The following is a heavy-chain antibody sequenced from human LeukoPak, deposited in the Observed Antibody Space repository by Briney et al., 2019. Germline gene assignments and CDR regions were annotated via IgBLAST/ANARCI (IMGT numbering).Heavy chain of an antibody. J-gene: IGHJ3*02. V-gene: IGHV3-74*01. CDR2: IDSDGGST. D-gene: IGHD3-16*02. Sequence: GSLRLSCAASGFTVSSNHMYWVRQAPGKGLVWVSRIDSDGGSTIYADSVKGRFTILRDNAEDTLYLQMNSLSAEDTAIYYCARGGYRHGFDIWGQGTMVTVSS. CDR1: GFTVSSNH. CDR3: ARGGYRHGFDI.